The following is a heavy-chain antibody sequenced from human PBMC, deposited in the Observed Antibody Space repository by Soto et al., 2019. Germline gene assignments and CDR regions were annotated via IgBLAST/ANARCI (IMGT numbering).Heavy chain of an antibody. J-gene: IGHJ4*02. CDR2: IGTAGDT. V-gene: IGHV3-13*04. CDR3: ARAIGPTLFDY. D-gene: IGHD3-22*01. CDR1: GFTFSSYD. Sequence: LRLSCSASGFTFSSYDMHWVRQGPGKGLEWVSAIGTAGDTDYAGSVKGRFTISRENAKNSLYLQMNSLRAGDTAIYFCARAIGPTLFDYWGQGTLVTVSS.